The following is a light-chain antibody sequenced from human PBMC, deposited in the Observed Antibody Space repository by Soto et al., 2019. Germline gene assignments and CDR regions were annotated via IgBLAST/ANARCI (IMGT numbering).Light chain of an antibody. Sequence: DVVMTQSPLSLPVTLGQPASISCRSSQSLVYSDGNTYLNWCQQRPGQSPRRLVYQVSNRDSGVPDRFSGSGSGTDFTLKISREEAEDVGVYYCMQGTHWPPWTLGQGTKVEI. V-gene: IGKV2-30*01. J-gene: IGKJ1*01. CDR2: QVS. CDR1: QSLVYSDGNTY. CDR3: MQGTHWPPWT.